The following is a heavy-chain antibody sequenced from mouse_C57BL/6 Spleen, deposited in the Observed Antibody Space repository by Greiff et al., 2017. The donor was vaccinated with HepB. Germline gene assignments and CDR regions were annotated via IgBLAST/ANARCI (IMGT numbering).Heavy chain of an antibody. CDR1: GFTFSSYG. V-gene: IGHV5-6*01. Sequence: EVQLVESGGDLVKPGGSLKLSCAASGFTFSSYGMSWVRQTPDKRLEWVATISSGGSYTYYPDSVKGRFTISRDNAKNTLYLQMSRLKSEDTAMYYCARRGIYYGNSAWFAYWGQGTLVTVSA. CDR3: ARRGIYYGNSAWFAY. J-gene: IGHJ3*01. D-gene: IGHD2-1*01. CDR2: ISSGGSYT.